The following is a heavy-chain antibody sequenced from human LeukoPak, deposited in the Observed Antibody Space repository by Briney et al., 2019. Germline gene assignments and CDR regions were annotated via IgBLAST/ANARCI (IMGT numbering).Heavy chain of an antibody. CDR2: INPNSGGT. V-gene: IGHV1-2*06. Sequence: ASVKVSCKASGYTFTNYGISWVRQAPGQGLEWMGRINPNSGGTNYAQKFQGRVTMTRDTSISTAYMELSRLRSDDTAVYYCARGGRADFWSGYYFVQQTDDYWGQGTLVTVSS. D-gene: IGHD3-3*01. CDR1: GYTFTNYG. J-gene: IGHJ4*02. CDR3: ARGGRADFWSGYYFVQQTDDY.